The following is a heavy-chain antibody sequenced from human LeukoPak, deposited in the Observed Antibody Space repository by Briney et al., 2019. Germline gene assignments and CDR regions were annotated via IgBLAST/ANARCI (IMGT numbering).Heavy chain of an antibody. V-gene: IGHV4-4*07. CDR3: ARDGIAVAGTVLYYYYYYMDV. Sequence: PSETLSLTYTVSGGSISSYYWSWIRQPAGKGLEWIARIYTSGSTNYNPSLKSRVTMSVDTSKNQFSLKLSSVTAADTAVYYCARDGIAVAGTVLYYYYYYMDVWGKGTTVTVSS. D-gene: IGHD6-19*01. CDR1: GGSISSYY. CDR2: IYTSGST. J-gene: IGHJ6*03.